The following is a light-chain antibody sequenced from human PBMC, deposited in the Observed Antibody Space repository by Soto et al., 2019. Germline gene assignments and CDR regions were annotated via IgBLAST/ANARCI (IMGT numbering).Light chain of an antibody. Sequence: VLTQPPSVSAAPGQRVTMSCSGSSSNIGNNYVSWYQHLPGTAPKFLIYDNNKRPSGIPDRFSGSKSGTSAALGITALQTGDEADYYCGTWDSSLSAVVFGGGTKVTVL. CDR3: GTWDSSLSAVV. J-gene: IGLJ2*01. V-gene: IGLV1-51*01. CDR1: SSNIGNNY. CDR2: DNN.